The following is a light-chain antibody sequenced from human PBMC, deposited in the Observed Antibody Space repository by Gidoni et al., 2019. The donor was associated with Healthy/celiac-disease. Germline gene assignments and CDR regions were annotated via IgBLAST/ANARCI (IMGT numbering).Light chain of an antibody. V-gene: IGLV3-1*01. CDR2: QDS. CDR3: QAWDSSTVV. Sequence: SYELTQPPSPSVSPGQTASITCSGDKLGDKYARWYQRKPGQSPVLVIYQDSKRPSGIPERFSGSNSGNTATLTISGTQAMDEADYYCQAWDSSTVVFGGGTKLTVL. J-gene: IGLJ2*01. CDR1: KLGDKY.